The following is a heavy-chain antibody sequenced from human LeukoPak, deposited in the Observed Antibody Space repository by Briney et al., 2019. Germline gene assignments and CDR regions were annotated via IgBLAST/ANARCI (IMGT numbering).Heavy chain of an antibody. CDR1: GYTFSGYG. Sequence: GASVKVSCKTSGYTFSGYGISWVRQAPGQGLEWMGWITGNNGNTNYAPSLQGRVTMTTDTSTNTVYMELTSLKSDDTAVYYCARDQRNSRSYRFEYWGQGTPVTVSS. J-gene: IGHJ4*02. D-gene: IGHD1-26*01. CDR2: ITGNNGNT. CDR3: ARDQRNSRSYRFEY. V-gene: IGHV1-18*01.